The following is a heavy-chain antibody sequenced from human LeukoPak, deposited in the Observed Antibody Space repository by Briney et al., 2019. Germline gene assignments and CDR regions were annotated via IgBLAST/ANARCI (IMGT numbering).Heavy chain of an antibody. CDR1: GFTFSSYA. V-gene: IGHV3-30*04. CDR3: AKDSYDSSGYSDY. J-gene: IGHJ4*02. CDR2: ISYDGSNK. Sequence: GRSLRLSCAASGFTFSSYAIHWVRQAPGKGLEWVAVISYDGSNKYYADSVKGRFTISRDNSKNTLYLQMSSLRAEDTAVYYCAKDSYDSSGYSDYWGQGTLVTVSS. D-gene: IGHD3-22*01.